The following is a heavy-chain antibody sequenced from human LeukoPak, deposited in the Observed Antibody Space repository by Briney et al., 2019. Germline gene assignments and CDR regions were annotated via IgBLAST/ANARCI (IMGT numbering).Heavy chain of an antibody. D-gene: IGHD1-26*01. J-gene: IGHJ4*02. CDR3: ASEPRRVRTTTAY. CDR1: GFTFSSYS. V-gene: IGHV3-48*01. Sequence: GGSLRLSCAASGFTFSSYSMNWVRQAPGKGLEWVSYISSSSSTIYYADSVKGRFTISRDNSRNTLYLQMNSLRVEDTAMYYCASEPRRVRTTTAYWGQGTLVTVSS. CDR2: ISSSSSTI.